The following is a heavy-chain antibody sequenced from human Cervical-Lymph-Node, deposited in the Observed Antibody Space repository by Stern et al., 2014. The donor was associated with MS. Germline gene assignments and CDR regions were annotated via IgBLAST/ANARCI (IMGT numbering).Heavy chain of an antibody. CDR3: ARDHCTNGVCYFGY. Sequence: QVQLMQSGAEVKKPGASVKVSCKASGYTFTSYAMHWVRQAPGQRLEWMGWINAGNGNTKYSQKFQGRVTITRDTSASTAYMELSRLRSEDTAVYYCARDHCTNGVCYFGYWGQGTLVTVSS. D-gene: IGHD2-8*01. CDR1: GYTFTSYA. CDR2: INAGNGNT. V-gene: IGHV1-3*01. J-gene: IGHJ4*02.